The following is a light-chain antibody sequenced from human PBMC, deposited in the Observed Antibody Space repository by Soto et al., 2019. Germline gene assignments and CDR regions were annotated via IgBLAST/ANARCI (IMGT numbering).Light chain of an antibody. CDR2: DAS. CDR3: QQYNSYPWWT. J-gene: IGKJ1*01. V-gene: IGKV1-5*01. CDR1: QSISSR. Sequence: DIQMTQSPSTLSASVGDRVTITCRASQSISSRLAWYQQKPGKAPKLLIYDASSLESGVTSRFSGSGSGTEFTLTISSLQPDDFATYYCQQYNSYPWWTFGQGTKVEIK.